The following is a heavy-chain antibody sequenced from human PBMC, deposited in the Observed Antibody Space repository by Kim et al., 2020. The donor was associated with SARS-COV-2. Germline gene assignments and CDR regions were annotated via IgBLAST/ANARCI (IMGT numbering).Heavy chain of an antibody. V-gene: IGHV3-21*01. CDR2: ISSSSSYI. D-gene: IGHD6-13*01. J-gene: IGHJ6*02. CDR1: GFTFSSYS. Sequence: GGSLRLSCAASGFTFSSYSMNWVRQAPGKGLEWVSSISSSSSYIYYADSVKGRFTISRDNAKNSLYLQMNSLRAEDTAVYYCARVYSSSWYSLYYGMDVWGQGTTVTVSS. CDR3: ARVYSSSWYSLYYGMDV.